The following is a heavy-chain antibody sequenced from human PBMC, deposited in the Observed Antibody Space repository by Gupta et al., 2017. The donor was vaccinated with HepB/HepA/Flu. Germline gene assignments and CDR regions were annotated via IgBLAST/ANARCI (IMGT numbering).Heavy chain of an antibody. CDR2: ITSSGSTI. Sequence: EVQLVESGGGLVQPGGSLRLSGAACGFTFSSYEMNWVRQAPGKGLEWVSYITSSGSTIYYADSVKGRFTMSRDNAKNSLYLQMNSLRAEDTAVYYCARAAAWTSYGMDVWGQGTTVTVSS. V-gene: IGHV3-48*03. D-gene: IGHD3/OR15-3a*01. CDR1: GFTFSSYE. J-gene: IGHJ6*02. CDR3: ARAAAWTSYGMDV.